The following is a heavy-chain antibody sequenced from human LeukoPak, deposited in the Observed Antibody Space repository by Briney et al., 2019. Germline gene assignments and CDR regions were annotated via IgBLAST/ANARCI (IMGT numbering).Heavy chain of an antibody. CDR1: GGSISSYY. CDR2: IYYSGNT. V-gene: IGHV4-59*08. J-gene: IGHJ4*02. CDR3: ARVAVAGLEYFDY. D-gene: IGHD6-19*01. Sequence: SETLSLTCTVSGGSISSYYWSWIRQPPGKGLECIGYIYYSGNTNYNPSLKSRVTISVDTSKNLFSLKLSSVTAADTAVYYCARVAVAGLEYFDYWGQGTLVTVSS.